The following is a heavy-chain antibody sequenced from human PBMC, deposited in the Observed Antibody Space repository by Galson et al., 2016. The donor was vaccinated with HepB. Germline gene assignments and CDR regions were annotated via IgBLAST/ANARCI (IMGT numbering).Heavy chain of an antibody. D-gene: IGHD3-10*01. CDR3: TRLRFFSAANYFYGMDV. J-gene: IGHJ6*02. CDR1: GYSFASYW. CDR2: TFPGDSDT. Sequence: QSGAEVKKPGESLKISCKGSGYSFASYWIGWVRQMPGKGLEYMGITFPGDSDTTYSPSFQGQVTISVDKSISPAYLQSGSLEASDTAMYYCTRLRFFSAANYFYGMDVWGQGTTVTVSS. V-gene: IGHV5-51*01.